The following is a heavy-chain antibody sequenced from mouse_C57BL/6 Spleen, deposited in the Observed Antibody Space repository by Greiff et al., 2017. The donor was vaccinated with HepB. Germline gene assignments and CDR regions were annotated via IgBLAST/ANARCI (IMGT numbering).Heavy chain of an antibody. J-gene: IGHJ3*01. CDR1: GFTFSDYY. Sequence: DVQLQESGGGLVQPGGSLKLSCAASGFTFSDYYMYWVRQTPEKRLEWVAYISNGGGSTYYPDTVKGRFTISRDNAKNTLYLQMSRLKSEDTAMYYCARPGDGYYFAYWGQGTLVTVSA. CDR2: ISNGGGST. CDR3: ARPGDGYYFAY. V-gene: IGHV5-12*01. D-gene: IGHD2-3*01.